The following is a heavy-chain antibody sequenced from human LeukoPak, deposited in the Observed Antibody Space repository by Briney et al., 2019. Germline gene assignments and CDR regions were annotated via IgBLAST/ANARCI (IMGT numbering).Heavy chain of an antibody. CDR3: ARGLTDFDWLLPFDY. D-gene: IGHD3-9*01. V-gene: IGHV1-8*01. CDR1: GYTFTSYD. Sequence: ASVKVSCKASGYTFTSYDINWVRQATGQGLEWKGWMNPNSGNTGYAQKFQGRVTMTRNTSISTAYMELSSLRSEDTAVYYCARGLTDFDWLLPFDYWGQGTLVTVSS. J-gene: IGHJ4*02. CDR2: MNPNSGNT.